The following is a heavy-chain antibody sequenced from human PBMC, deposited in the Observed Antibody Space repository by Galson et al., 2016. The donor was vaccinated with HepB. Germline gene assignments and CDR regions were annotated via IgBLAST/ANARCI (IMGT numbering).Heavy chain of an antibody. CDR1: GGSISSSNW. J-gene: IGHJ5*02. CDR3: VKGVDP. V-gene: IGHV4-4*02. Sequence: SETLSLTCSVYGGSISSSNWWTWVRQPPGKGLEWIGEIYLSGSTRYNSSLKSRLTISMDRSRNQFSLRLTSVTAEDSAVYYCVKGVDPWGQGILVTVSS. CDR2: IYLSGST.